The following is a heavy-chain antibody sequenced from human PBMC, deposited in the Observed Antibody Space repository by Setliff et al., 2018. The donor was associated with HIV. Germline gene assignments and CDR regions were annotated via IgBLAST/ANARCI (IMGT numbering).Heavy chain of an antibody. CDR2: IYTSGST. CDR1: GGSISSGSYY. CDR3: ARDFRDYGGNYWYFDL. J-gene: IGHJ2*01. V-gene: IGHV4-61*02. D-gene: IGHD4-17*01. Sequence: PSETLSLTCTVSGGSISSGSYYCSWIRQPAGKGLEWIGRIYTSGSTNYNPSLKSRVTISLDTSKNQFSLKLSSVTAADTAVYYCARDFRDYGGNYWYFDLWGRGTLVTVSS.